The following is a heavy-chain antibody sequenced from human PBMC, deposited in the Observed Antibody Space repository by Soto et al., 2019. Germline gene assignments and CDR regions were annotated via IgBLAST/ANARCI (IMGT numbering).Heavy chain of an antibody. Sequence: QVQLQESGPGLVKPSETLSLSCTVSGGSISSYYWSWFRQSPGKRMEWIGYVHHSWGSSYNPSLQSRVAISLDTSMSQFSLKVTSVTATDTAVYYCARQGFGPLHGLVDLWGQGTTVTVSS. CDR2: VHHSWGS. J-gene: IGHJ6*02. CDR1: GGSISSYY. D-gene: IGHD3-10*01. CDR3: ARQGFGPLHGLVDL. V-gene: IGHV4-59*08.